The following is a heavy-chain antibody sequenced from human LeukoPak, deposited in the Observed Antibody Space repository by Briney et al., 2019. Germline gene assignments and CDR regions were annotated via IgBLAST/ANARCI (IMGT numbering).Heavy chain of an antibody. D-gene: IGHD6-19*01. J-gene: IGHJ3*02. CDR1: GYSFTSYW. CDR3: ARPRIAVAATADAFDI. Sequence: GESLKISCKGSGYSFTSYWIGWVRQMPGKGLEWMGIIYPGDSDTRYSPSFQGQVTISADKSISTAYLQWSSLKASDTAMYYCARPRIAVAATADAFDIWGQGTMVTVSS. CDR2: IYPGDSDT. V-gene: IGHV5-51*01.